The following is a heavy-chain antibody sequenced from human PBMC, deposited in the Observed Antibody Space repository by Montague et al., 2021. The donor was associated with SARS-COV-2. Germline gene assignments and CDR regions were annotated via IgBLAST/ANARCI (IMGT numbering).Heavy chain of an antibody. Sequence: SETLPLTCAVHGGSFSDYYWSWIRQAPGKGLEWIGEINHSGSTNYNPSLKSRVTISVDTSKNQFSLKLSSVTAADTAVYYCARGAPTITMIVVVVTGAGWYFDLWGRGTLVSVSA. D-gene: IGHD3-22*01. J-gene: IGHJ2*01. CDR2: INHSGST. CDR1: GGSFSDYY. V-gene: IGHV4-34*01. CDR3: ARGAPTITMIVVVVTGAGWYFDL.